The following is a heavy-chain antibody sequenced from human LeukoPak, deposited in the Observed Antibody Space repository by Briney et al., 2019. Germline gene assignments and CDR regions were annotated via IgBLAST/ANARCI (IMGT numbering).Heavy chain of an antibody. CDR2: IYYSGST. CDR1: GGSISSYY. V-gene: IGHV4-59*12. CDR3: ARDQPTAMVPMDV. Sequence: SETLSLTCTVAGGSISSYYWSWIRQPPGKVLEWIGYIYYSGSTKYNPSLKSRVTMSVDTSKNQFSLKLSSVTAADTAVYYCARDQPTAMVPMDVWGKGTTVTISS. D-gene: IGHD5-18*01. J-gene: IGHJ6*04.